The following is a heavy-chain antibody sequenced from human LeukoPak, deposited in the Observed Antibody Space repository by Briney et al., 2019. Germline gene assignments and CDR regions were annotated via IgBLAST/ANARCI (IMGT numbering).Heavy chain of an antibody. CDR1: GGSISSSSYY. J-gene: IGHJ4*02. D-gene: IGHD3-22*01. CDR2: IYYSGST. Sequence: KSSETLSLTCTVSGGSISSSSYYWGWIRQPPGKGLEWIGSIYYSGSTYYNPSLKSRVTISVDTSKNQFSLKLSSVTAADTAVYYCASPGSEYYDSSGYGWFDYWGQGTLVTVSS. V-gene: IGHV4-39*01. CDR3: ASPGSEYYDSSGYGWFDY.